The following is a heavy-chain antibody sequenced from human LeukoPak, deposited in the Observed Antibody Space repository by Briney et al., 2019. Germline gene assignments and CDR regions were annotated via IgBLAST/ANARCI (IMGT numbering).Heavy chain of an antibody. V-gene: IGHV4-30-2*01. CDR3: ASNSGWVDYGMDV. Sequence: SQTLSLTCAVSGGSISSGGYSWSWIRQPPGKGLEWIGYIYHSGSTYYNPSLKSRVTISVDRSKNQFSLKLSSVTAADTAVYYCASNSGWVDYGMDVWGQGTTVTVSS. CDR1: GGSISSGGYS. D-gene: IGHD6-19*01. J-gene: IGHJ6*02. CDR2: IYHSGST.